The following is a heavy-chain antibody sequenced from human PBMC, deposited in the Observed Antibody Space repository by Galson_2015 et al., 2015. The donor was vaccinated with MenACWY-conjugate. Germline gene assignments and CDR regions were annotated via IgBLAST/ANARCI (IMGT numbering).Heavy chain of an antibody. CDR1: GDSVSSNSAA. CDR3: ARAALLRGYIFMYFFDY. J-gene: IGHJ4*02. D-gene: IGHD5-18*01. V-gene: IGHV6-1*01. Sequence: CAISGDSVSSNSAAWNWIRQSPSRGLEWLGRTYYRSKWYNDYAVSVKSRISINPDTSKNQLTLHLNSVTPEDTAVYYSARAALLRGYIFMYFFDYWGQGTLVTVSS. CDR2: TYYRSKWYN.